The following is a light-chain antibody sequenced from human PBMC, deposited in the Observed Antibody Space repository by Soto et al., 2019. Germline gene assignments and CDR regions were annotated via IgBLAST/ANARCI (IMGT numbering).Light chain of an antibody. CDR3: AAWDDSLNGRGV. CDR1: SSNIGSNT. V-gene: IGLV1-44*01. J-gene: IGLJ3*02. CDR2: SNN. Sequence: QSVLTQPPSASGTPEQRVTISCSGSSSNIGSNTVNWYQQLPGTAPKLLIYSNNQRHSGVPDRFSGSRSGTSASLAISGLQSEDEGDYYCAAWDDSLNGRGVFGGGTKVTVL.